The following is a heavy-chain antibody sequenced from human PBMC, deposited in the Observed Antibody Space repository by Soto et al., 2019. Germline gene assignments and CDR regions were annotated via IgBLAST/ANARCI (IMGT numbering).Heavy chain of an antibody. Sequence: SETLSLTCTVSGDYISAYCWSWIRQPPGKGLEWIGYVYYSGRTNYNPSLKSRVTMSVDTSKNQFSLKLSSVTAADTAVYYCARGGGLSIFGVEYYFDHWGQGTLVTVSS. J-gene: IGHJ4*02. CDR3: ARGGGLSIFGVEYYFDH. D-gene: IGHD3-3*01. CDR1: GDYISAYC. CDR2: VYYSGRT. V-gene: IGHV4-59*01.